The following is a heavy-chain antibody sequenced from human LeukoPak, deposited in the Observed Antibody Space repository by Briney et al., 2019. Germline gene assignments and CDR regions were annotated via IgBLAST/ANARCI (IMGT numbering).Heavy chain of an antibody. CDR2: ISSSGSTI. J-gene: IGHJ4*02. D-gene: IGHD5-24*01. V-gene: IGHV3-11*01. Sequence: GGSLRLSCAASGFTFSDYYMSWIRQAPGKGLKWVSYISSSGSTIYYADSVKGRFTISRDNAKNSLYLQMNSLRAEDTAVYYCAREVEMATTPFDYWGQGTLVTVSS. CDR3: AREVEMATTPFDY. CDR1: GFTFSDYY.